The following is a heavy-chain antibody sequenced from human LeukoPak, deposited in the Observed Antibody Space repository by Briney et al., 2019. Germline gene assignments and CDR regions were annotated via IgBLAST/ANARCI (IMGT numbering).Heavy chain of an antibody. V-gene: IGHV4-39*07. CDR1: GGSISSSSYY. J-gene: IGHJ4*02. D-gene: IGHD4-17*01. CDR3: AYGADEIDY. CDR2: IYYSGST. Sequence: SETLSLTCTVSGGSISSSSYYWGWIRQPPGKGLEWIGSIYYSGSTYYNPSLKSRVTISVDTSKNQFSLKLSSVTAADTAVYYCAYGADEIDYWGQGTLVTVSS.